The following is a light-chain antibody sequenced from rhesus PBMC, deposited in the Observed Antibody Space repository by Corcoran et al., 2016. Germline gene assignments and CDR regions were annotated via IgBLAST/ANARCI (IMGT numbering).Light chain of an antibody. V-gene: IGKV1-66*01. J-gene: IGKJ3*01. CDR2: CAS. Sequence: DIQMTQSPSSLSASVGDRVTITCRASQAINDHLSWYQQKPGKGPKPLHYCASRLETGVPSRFSGSRSGTDYTLTISSLQPEDIATYYCQQYNNSPFTFGPGTKPDIK. CDR3: QQYNNSPFT. CDR1: QAINDH.